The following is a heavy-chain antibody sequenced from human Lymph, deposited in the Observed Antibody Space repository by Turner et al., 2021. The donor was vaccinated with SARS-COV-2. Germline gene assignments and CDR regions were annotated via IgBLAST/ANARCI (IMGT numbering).Heavy chain of an antibody. D-gene: IGHD6-19*01. CDR3: ARRRHWLVHWYFDL. CDR1: GVSISSSSYY. V-gene: IGHV4-39*01. CDR2: LYYSGST. J-gene: IGHJ2*01. Sequence: QLQLQESGPGLVKPSETLSLTCTVSGVSISSSSYYWGWIRQPPGKGLEWIGSLYYSGSTYYTPSLKSRVTISVDTSKNQFSLKLISVSAADTAVYYCARRRHWLVHWYFDLWGRGTLFTVSS.